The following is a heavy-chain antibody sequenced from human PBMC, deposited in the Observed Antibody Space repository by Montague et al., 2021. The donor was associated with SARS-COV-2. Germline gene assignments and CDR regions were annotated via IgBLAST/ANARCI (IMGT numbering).Heavy chain of an antibody. Sequence: SETLSLTCTVSGGSISSSSYYWGWIRQPPGKGLEWIGSIYYSGSTYYNPSLKSRVTISVDTSKNQFSLKLSSVTAADTAVYYCARDASRGIKIFGVVNASYYIDYWGQGTLVTVSS. D-gene: IGHD3-3*01. CDR1: GGSISSSSYY. CDR3: ARDASRGIKIFGVVNASYYIDY. V-gene: IGHV4-39*02. J-gene: IGHJ4*02. CDR2: IYYSGST.